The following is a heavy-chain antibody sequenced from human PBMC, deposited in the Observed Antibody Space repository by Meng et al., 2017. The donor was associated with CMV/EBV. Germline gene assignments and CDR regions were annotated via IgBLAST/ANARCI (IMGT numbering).Heavy chain of an antibody. CDR2: LNWNSNHI. V-gene: IGHV3-9*01. J-gene: IGHJ4*02. CDR3: ARGRTTVTTQTGNDY. D-gene: IGHD4-17*01. Sequence: SLKISCAVSGFIFDDYSMHWVRQAPGKGPEWLLSLNWNSNHIGQAESVKGRFAISRDNAKNSLYLQMNSLRAEDTALYYCARGRTTVTTQTGNDYWGQGTLVTVSS. CDR1: GFIFDDYS.